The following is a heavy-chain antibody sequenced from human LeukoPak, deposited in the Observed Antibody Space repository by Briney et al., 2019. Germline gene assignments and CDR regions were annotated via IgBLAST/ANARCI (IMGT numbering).Heavy chain of an antibody. J-gene: IGHJ4*02. CDR2: IFYSGST. CDR1: GGSIINDY. V-gene: IGHV4-59*01. CDR3: ARDDYGDYYVY. D-gene: IGHD4-17*01. Sequence: SETLSLTCTVSGGSIINDYWSWIRQPPGKGLEWIGYIFYSGSTNYNPSLKSRVTMSVDTSKNQFSLRLSSVTAADTAVYYCARDDYGDYYVYWGQGTLVTVSS.